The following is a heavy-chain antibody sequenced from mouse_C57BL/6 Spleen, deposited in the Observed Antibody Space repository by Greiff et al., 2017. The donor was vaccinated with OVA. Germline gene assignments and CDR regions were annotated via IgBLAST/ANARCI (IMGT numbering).Heavy chain of an antibody. Sequence: QVQLKESGPELVKPGASVKISCKASGYAFSSSWMNWVKQRPGQGLEWIGRIYPGDGDTNYNGNFKGKATLTADKSSSTAYMQLSSLTSEDSAVYFCARSGDGYYYYAMDYWGQGTSVTVSS. CDR1: GYAFSSSW. CDR3: ARSGDGYYYYAMDY. V-gene: IGHV1-82*01. CDR2: IYPGDGDT. J-gene: IGHJ4*01. D-gene: IGHD2-3*01.